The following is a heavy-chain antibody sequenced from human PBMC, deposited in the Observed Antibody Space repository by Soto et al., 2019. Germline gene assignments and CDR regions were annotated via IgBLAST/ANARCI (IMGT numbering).Heavy chain of an antibody. CDR3: AIDHNGDYVGGFDM. Sequence: PGGSLRLSCAGSGFIFKNYAMSWVRQAPGKGLEWVSGASASGTRTYYTDSVKGRFTISKDNSKNTLYLQMNSLRPEDTAVYYCAIDHNGDYVGGFDMRGQGTMVTVSS. V-gene: IGHV3-23*01. CDR1: GFIFKNYA. CDR2: ASASGTRT. J-gene: IGHJ3*02. D-gene: IGHD2-21*02.